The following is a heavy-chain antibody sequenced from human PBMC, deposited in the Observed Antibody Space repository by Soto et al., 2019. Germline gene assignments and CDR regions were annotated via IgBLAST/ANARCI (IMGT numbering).Heavy chain of an antibody. CDR2: ISAYSGDT. D-gene: IGHD4-17*01. CDR3: ARPSGSYGDYAWSLKY. V-gene: IGHV1-18*01. J-gene: IGHJ4*02. CDR1: GYTFTGYS. Sequence: QVQLVQSGAEVKKPGASVKVSCKASGYTFTGYSVGWVRQAPGQGLEWMGWISAYSGDTYYTQRFQDRLTMTTDASTSTAYMELRSLRSDDTAVYYWARPSGSYGDYAWSLKYWGQGTLVTVSS.